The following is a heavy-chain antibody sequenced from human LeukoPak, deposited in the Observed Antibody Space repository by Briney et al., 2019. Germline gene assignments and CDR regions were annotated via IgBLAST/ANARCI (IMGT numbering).Heavy chain of an antibody. CDR1: GFTFSSYA. Sequence: PGGSLRLSCAASGFTFSSYAMSWVRQAPGKGLEWVANIKQDGSEKYYVDSVKGRFTISRDNAKNSLYLQMNSLRAEDTAVYYCARDHYDFWSGYGNWFDPWGQGTLVTVSS. J-gene: IGHJ5*02. V-gene: IGHV3-7*01. CDR3: ARDHYDFWSGYGNWFDP. CDR2: IKQDGSEK. D-gene: IGHD3-3*01.